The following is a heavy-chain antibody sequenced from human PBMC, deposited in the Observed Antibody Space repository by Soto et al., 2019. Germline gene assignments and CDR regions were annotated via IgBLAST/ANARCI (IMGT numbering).Heavy chain of an antibody. Sequence: SVKVSCKASGYTFTSYDINWVRQATGQGLEWMGGIIPIFGTANYAQKFQGRVTITADESTSTAYMELSSLRSEDTAVYYCATRGYSGYGNYFDYWGQGTLVTVSS. CDR1: GYTFTSYD. CDR2: IIPIFGTA. J-gene: IGHJ4*02. V-gene: IGHV1-69*13. D-gene: IGHD5-12*01. CDR3: ATRGYSGYGNYFDY.